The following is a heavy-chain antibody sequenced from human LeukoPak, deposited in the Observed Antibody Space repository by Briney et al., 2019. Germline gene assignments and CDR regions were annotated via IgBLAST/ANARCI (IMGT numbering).Heavy chain of an antibody. CDR1: GFTFSNYA. V-gene: IGHV3-21*01. Sequence: GGSLRLSCVASGFTFSNYAMNWVLQAPGKGLEWVSSVSSSGTYIYYADTDSVKGRFTISRDNAKNSVYLQMNSLRVEDTALYYCARGNGNYRYYFDYWGQGTLATVSS. CDR2: VSSSGTYI. CDR3: ARGNGNYRYYFDY. D-gene: IGHD1-7*01. J-gene: IGHJ4*02.